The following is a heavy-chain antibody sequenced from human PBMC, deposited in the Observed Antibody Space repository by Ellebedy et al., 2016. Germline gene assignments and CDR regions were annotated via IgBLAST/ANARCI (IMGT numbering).Heavy chain of an antibody. J-gene: IGHJ3*02. CDR3: ATLEMATDAFDI. Sequence: SETLSLTCTVSGGSISSGGYYWSWIRQHPGKGLEWIGYIYYSGSTNYNPSLKSRVTISVDTSKNQFSLKLSSVTAADTAVYYCATLEMATDAFDIWGQGTMVTVSS. CDR2: IYYSGST. D-gene: IGHD5-24*01. V-gene: IGHV4-61*08. CDR1: GGSISSGGYY.